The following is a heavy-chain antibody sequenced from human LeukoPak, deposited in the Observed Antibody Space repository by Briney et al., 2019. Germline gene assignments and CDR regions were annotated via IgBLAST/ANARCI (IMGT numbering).Heavy chain of an antibody. D-gene: IGHD1-26*01. CDR3: AGIVGAKTY. CDR2: ISYDGSHK. CDR1: GITFRSYG. Sequence: PGRSLRLSCAASGITFRSYGMHWVRQAPGKGLEWVAVISYDGSHKYYADSVKGRFSISRDNSKNTLYLQMNSLRADDTAVYYCAGIVGAKTYWGQGTLVTVSS. V-gene: IGHV3-30*03. J-gene: IGHJ4*02.